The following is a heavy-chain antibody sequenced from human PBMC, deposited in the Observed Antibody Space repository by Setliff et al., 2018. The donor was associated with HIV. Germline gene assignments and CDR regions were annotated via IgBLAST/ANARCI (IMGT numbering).Heavy chain of an antibody. CDR3: ASSGGYPDYFDY. CDR1: GYTFSGYY. Sequence: ASVKVSCKASGYTFSGYYFHWVRQAPGQGLEWMGWINPNSGGTNYAQKFHGRVTMTTDTSISTAYMVLSRLRSDDAVMYYCASSGGYPDYFDYWGQGTLVTVSS. J-gene: IGHJ4*02. CDR2: INPNSGGT. V-gene: IGHV1-2*02. D-gene: IGHD1-26*01.